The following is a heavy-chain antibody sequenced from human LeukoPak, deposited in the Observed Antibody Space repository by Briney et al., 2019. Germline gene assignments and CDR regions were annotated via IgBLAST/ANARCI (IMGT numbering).Heavy chain of an antibody. CDR3: ARLGQYYDSSGYGNNWFDP. Sequence: GESLKISCKGSGYSFTSYWIGWVRQMPGKGLEWMGIIYPGDSDTRYSPPFQGQVTISADKSISTAYLQWSSLKASDTAMYYCARLGQYYDSSGYGNNWFDPWGQGTLVTVSS. D-gene: IGHD3-22*01. CDR2: IYPGDSDT. J-gene: IGHJ5*02. CDR1: GYSFTSYW. V-gene: IGHV5-51*01.